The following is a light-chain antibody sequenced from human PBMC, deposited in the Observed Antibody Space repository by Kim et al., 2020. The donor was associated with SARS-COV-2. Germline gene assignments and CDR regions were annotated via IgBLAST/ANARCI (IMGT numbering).Light chain of an antibody. Sequence: STSVGGRVTIPCRASQGISFALAWYQQKPGQAPNLLIYDASSLASGVPSRFSGSGSGADFTLTISSLQPEDFATYYCQQFDSYPLTFGQGTKLEI. J-gene: IGKJ2*01. CDR2: DAS. CDR3: QQFDSYPLT. CDR1: QGISFA. V-gene: IGKV1-13*02.